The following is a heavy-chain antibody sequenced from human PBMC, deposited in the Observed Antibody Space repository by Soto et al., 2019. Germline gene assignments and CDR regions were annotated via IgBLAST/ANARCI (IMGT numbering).Heavy chain of an antibody. CDR3: ARASTVLRYFDWPKGTSDY. J-gene: IGHJ4*02. V-gene: IGHV1-3*01. CDR1: GYTFTDYA. Sequence: QVQVVQSGAEVKKPGASVKVSCKASGYTFTDYAMHWVRQAPGQRLEWLGWINPDNGNTKYSQKFQVRVTITRDTSARTAYMELSSLRSEDTAVYYCARASTVLRYFDWPKGTSDYWGQGTLVTVSS. CDR2: INPDNGNT. D-gene: IGHD3-9*01.